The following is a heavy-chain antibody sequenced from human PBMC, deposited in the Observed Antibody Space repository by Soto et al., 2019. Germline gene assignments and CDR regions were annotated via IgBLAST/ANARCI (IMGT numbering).Heavy chain of an antibody. CDR3: ATFRASYYDFWSGYYTFDY. CDR1: GYTLTELS. D-gene: IGHD3-3*01. V-gene: IGHV1-24*01. Sequence: ASVKVSCKVSGYTLTELSMHWVRQAPGKGLEWMGGFDPEDGETIYAQKFQGRVTMTEDTSTDTAYMELSSLRFEDTAVYYCATFRASYYDFWSGYYTFDYWGQGTLVTVSS. J-gene: IGHJ4*02. CDR2: FDPEDGET.